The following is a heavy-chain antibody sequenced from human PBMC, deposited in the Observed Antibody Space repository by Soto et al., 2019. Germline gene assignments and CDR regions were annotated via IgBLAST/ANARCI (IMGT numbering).Heavy chain of an antibody. J-gene: IGHJ1*01. V-gene: IGHV3-30*18. D-gene: IGHD1-26*01. Sequence: GGSLRLSCAASGFTFSSYGMHWVRQAPGKGLEWVAVISYDGSNKYYADSVKGRFTISRDNSKNTLYLQMNSLRAEDTAVYYCAKDPPYVVGATTYFQHWGQGTLVTVSS. CDR2: ISYDGSNK. CDR3: AKDPPYVVGATTYFQH. CDR1: GFTFSSYG.